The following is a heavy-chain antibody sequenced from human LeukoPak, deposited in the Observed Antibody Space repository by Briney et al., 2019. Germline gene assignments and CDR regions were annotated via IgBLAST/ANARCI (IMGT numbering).Heavy chain of an antibody. J-gene: IGHJ6*02. CDR1: GFTFSSYA. CDR2: ISGSGGST. CDR3: AKLAGLAAAGRRGEDYYYGMDV. D-gene: IGHD6-13*01. Sequence: SGGSLRLSCAASGFTFSSYAMSWVRQAPGKGLEWVSAISGSGGSTYYADSVKGRFTISRDNSKNTLYLQMNSLRAEGTAVYYCAKLAGLAAAGRRGEDYYYGMDVWGQGTTVTVSS. V-gene: IGHV3-23*01.